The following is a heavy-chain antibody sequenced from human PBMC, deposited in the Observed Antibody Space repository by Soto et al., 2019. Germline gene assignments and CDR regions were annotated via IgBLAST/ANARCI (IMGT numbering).Heavy chain of an antibody. CDR2: ISYDGSNK. CDR1: GFTFSSYA. V-gene: IGHV3-30-3*01. J-gene: IGHJ4*02. D-gene: IGHD6-6*01. CDR3: ARGGEGGSSSLDY. Sequence: ALRLSCAASGFTFSSYAMHWVRQAPGKGLEWVAVISYDGSNKYYADSVKGRFTISRDNSKNTLYLQMNSLRAEDTAVYYCARGGEGGSSSLDYRGKGTLVTVSS.